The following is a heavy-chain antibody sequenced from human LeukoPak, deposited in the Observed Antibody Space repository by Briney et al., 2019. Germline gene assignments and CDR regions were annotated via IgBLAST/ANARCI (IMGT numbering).Heavy chain of an antibody. CDR2: IYDSGNA. CDR1: GGSIGNYY. Sequence: SETLSLTCTVSGGSIGNYYWSWIRQPPGRGRGWIGYIYDSGNANYNPSLKSRVTISVDTSKNQFSLKLSSVTAADTAVYYCARDKAYGYSFDYWGQGTLVTVSS. D-gene: IGHD5-18*01. V-gene: IGHV4-59*01. CDR3: ARDKAYGYSFDY. J-gene: IGHJ4*02.